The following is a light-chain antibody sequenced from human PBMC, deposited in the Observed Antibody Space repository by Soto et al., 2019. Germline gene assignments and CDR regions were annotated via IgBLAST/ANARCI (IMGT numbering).Light chain of an antibody. J-gene: IGKJ2*01. CDR2: GAS. Sequence: EIVLTQSPGTLSLSPGDSATLSCRASQRVSSISLAWYQQRPGQAPRLLIHGASSRATGISDRFSGSGSGTDFTLTISRLEPEDFGVYYCQHHGTSIVSVGQGTNLEIK. CDR3: QHHGTSIVS. V-gene: IGKV3-20*01. CDR1: QRVSSIS.